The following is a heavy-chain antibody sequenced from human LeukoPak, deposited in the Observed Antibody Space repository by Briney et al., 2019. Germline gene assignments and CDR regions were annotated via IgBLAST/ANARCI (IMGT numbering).Heavy chain of an antibody. CDR3: ARPDEIDAFDI. CDR1: GGSFSGYY. V-gene: IGHV4-59*01. Sequence: PSETLSLTCAVYGGSFSGYYWSWIRQPPGKGLEWIGYIYYSGSTNYNPSLKSRVTISVDTSKNQFSLKLSSVTAADTAVYYCARPDEIDAFDIWGQGTMVTVSS. D-gene: IGHD5-24*01. J-gene: IGHJ3*02. CDR2: IYYSGST.